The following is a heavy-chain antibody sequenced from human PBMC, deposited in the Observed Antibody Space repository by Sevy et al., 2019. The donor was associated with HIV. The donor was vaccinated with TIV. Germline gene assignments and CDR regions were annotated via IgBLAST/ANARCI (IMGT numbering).Heavy chain of an antibody. CDR2: ISYDGSNK. Sequence: GGSLRLSCAASGFTFSSYGMHWVRQAPGKGLEWVAVISYDGSNKCYADSVKGRFTISRDNSKNTLYLQLNSLRAEDTAVLYCAKEGVGATDYYYYGMDVWGQGTTVTVSS. CDR3: AKEGVGATDYYYYGMDV. J-gene: IGHJ6*02. CDR1: GFTFSSYG. D-gene: IGHD1-26*01. V-gene: IGHV3-30*18.